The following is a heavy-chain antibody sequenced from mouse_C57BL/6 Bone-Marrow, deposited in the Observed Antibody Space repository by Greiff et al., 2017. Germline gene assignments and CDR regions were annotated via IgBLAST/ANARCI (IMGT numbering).Heavy chain of an antibody. CDR1: GYSITSGYY. Sequence: EVKLQESGPGLVKPSQSLSLTCSVTGYSITSGYYWNWLRQFPGNKLEWMGYISYDGTNNFNPSLKNRISITRDTSKNQFFLKLNSVTTEDTATYYCARSLATVVAHWGQGTLVTVSA. V-gene: IGHV3-6*01. J-gene: IGHJ3*01. CDR2: ISYDGTN. CDR3: ARSLATVVAH. D-gene: IGHD1-1*01.